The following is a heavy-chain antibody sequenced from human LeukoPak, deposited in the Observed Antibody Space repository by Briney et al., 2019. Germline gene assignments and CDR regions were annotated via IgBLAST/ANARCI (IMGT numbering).Heavy chain of an antibody. D-gene: IGHD6-19*01. J-gene: IGHJ4*02. CDR1: GGTFSSYA. CDR3: ARASRIAVAGTSFDY. Sequence: ASVKVSCKASGGTFSSYAISWVRQAPGQGLEWMGRIIPILGIANYAQKSQGRVTITADKSTSTAYMELSSLRSEDTAVYYCARASRIAVAGTSFDYWGQGTLVTVSS. V-gene: IGHV1-69*04. CDR2: IIPILGIA.